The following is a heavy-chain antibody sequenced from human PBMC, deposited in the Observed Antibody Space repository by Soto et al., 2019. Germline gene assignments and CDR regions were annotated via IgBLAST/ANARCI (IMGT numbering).Heavy chain of an antibody. D-gene: IGHD6-25*01. V-gene: IGHV4-34*01. CDR3: ARGNPKRLRFDWFDP. Sequence: SETLSLTCAVYGGSFSGYYWSWIRQPPGKGLEWIGEINHSGSTNYNPSLKSRVTISVDTSKNQFSLKLSSVTAADTAVYYCARGNPKRLRFDWFDPWGQGTLVTVSS. CDR2: INHSGST. CDR1: GGSFSGYY. J-gene: IGHJ5*02.